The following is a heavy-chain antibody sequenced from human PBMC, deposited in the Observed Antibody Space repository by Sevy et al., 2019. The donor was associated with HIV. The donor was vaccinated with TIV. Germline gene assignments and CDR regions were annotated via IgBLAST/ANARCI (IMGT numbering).Heavy chain of an antibody. V-gene: IGHV3-30*02. CDR1: AFTFSHYA. D-gene: IGHD6-13*01. J-gene: IGHJ4*02. CDR3: AKNTAAAGTGGFHY. Sequence: GGSLRLSCAASAFTFSHYAMHWVRQAPGKGLEWGAFIHFDGSDKYYADSVKGRFTISRDNSKNMLYLQMNSLRAEDTAVYYCAKNTAAAGTGGFHYWGQGTRVTVSS. CDR2: IHFDGSDK.